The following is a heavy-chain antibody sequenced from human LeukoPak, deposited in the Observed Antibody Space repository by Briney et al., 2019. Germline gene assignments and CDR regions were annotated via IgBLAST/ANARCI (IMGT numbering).Heavy chain of an antibody. CDR2: ISGSGGST. Sequence: GGSLRLSCAASGFTFSSYAMSWVRQAPGKGLEWVSAISGSGGSTYYADSVKGRFTISRDNSKNTLYLQMNSLRAEDTAVYYCAKEVGDCTNGVCYITPDYWGQGALVTVSS. CDR3: AKEVGDCTNGVCYITPDY. CDR1: GFTFSSYA. D-gene: IGHD2-8*01. V-gene: IGHV3-23*01. J-gene: IGHJ4*02.